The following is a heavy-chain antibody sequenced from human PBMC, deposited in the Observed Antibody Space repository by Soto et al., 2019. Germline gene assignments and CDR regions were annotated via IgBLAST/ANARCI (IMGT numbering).Heavy chain of an antibody. CDR1: GFTFGSYS. V-gene: IGHV3-21*01. CDR3: AREEDVYNTALDY. J-gene: IGHJ4*02. CDR2: ISSSSSFM. Sequence: GSLRLSCAASGFTFGSYSMNWVRQAPGKGLEWVSSISSSSSFMYYADSVKGRFTISRDNAKNSLYLQMNSLRAEDTAVYYCAREEDVYNTALDYWGQRTLVTVST. D-gene: IGHD1-1*01.